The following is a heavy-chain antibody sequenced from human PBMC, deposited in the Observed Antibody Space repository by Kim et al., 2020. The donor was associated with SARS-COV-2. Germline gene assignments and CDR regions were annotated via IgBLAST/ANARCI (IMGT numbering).Heavy chain of an antibody. J-gene: IGHJ6*02. CDR3: ATHRPGGKGMDV. CDR1: EFTFSSYW. V-gene: IGHV3-74*01. Sequence: GGSLRLSCAASEFTFSSYWMHWVRQAPGKGLVWVSRIDSAGSSTTYADSVKGRFTSSRDNAKNTLYLQMNSLRAEDTAVYYCATHRPGGKGMDVWGQGTTVTVS. CDR2: IDSAGSST. D-gene: IGHD6-6*01.